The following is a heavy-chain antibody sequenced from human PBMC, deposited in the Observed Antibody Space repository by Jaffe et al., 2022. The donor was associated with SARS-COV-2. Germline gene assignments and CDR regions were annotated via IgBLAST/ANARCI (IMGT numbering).Heavy chain of an antibody. Sequence: EVQLLESGGGLVQPGGSLRLSCAASGFTFSSYGMSWVRQAPGKGLEWVSVISGSGDTTYYADSVKGRFTISRDNSQNTLYVQMNSLRAEDTAVYYCAKGNSDFWSAYSGGAYDWYFAMDVWGQGTTVTVSS. J-gene: IGHJ6*02. CDR2: ISGSGDTT. V-gene: IGHV3-23*01. D-gene: IGHD3-3*01. CDR3: AKGNSDFWSAYSGGAYDWYFAMDV. CDR1: GFTFSSYG.